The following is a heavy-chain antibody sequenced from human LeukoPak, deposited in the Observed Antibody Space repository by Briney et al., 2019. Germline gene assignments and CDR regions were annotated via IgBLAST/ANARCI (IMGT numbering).Heavy chain of an antibody. D-gene: IGHD3-10*01. Sequence: GASVKVSCKASGYTFTSYGISWVRQAPGQGLAWMGWISAYNRNTNYAQKLQGRVTMTTDTSTSTAYMELRSLRSDDTAVYYCARDLRFGELYYWGQGTLVTVSS. V-gene: IGHV1-18*01. CDR2: ISAYNRNT. CDR3: ARDLRFGELYY. J-gene: IGHJ4*02. CDR1: GYTFTSYG.